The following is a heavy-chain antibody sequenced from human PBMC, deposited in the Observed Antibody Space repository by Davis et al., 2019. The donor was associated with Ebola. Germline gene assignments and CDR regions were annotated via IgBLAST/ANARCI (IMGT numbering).Heavy chain of an antibody. J-gene: IGHJ6*02. CDR1: GFTFSSYR. V-gene: IGHV3-7*01. CDR2: IKQDGSEK. Sequence: GGSLRLSCAASGFTFSSYRMSWVRQAPGKGLEWVANIKQDGSEKYYVDSVKGRFTISRDNAKNTLYLQMNSLRAEDTAVYYCARGGFLEWLLVYYGMDVWGQGTTVTVSS. D-gene: IGHD3-3*01. CDR3: ARGGFLEWLLVYYGMDV.